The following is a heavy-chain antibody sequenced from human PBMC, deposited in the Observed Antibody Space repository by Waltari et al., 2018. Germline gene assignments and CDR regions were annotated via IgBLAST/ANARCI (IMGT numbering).Heavy chain of an antibody. J-gene: IGHJ4*02. CDR2: IYHSGST. D-gene: IGHD7-27*01. Sequence: QVQLQESGPGLVKHSEPLSLTCAVSGYSISSGYYWGWIRQPPGKGLEWIGSIYHSGSTYYNPSLKSRVTISVDTSKNQFSLKLSSVTAADTAVYYCARQRLGINYWGQGTLVTVSS. CDR1: GYSISSGYY. CDR3: ARQRLGINY. V-gene: IGHV4-38-2*01.